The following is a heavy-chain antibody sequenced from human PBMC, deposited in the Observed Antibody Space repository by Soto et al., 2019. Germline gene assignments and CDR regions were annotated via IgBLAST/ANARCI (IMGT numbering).Heavy chain of an antibody. Sequence: SETLSLTCAVYGGSFSCYYWSWIRQPPGKGLEWIGHIYYSGSTNYSPSLKSRVTISLDTSNNQFSLKVSSVTAADTAVYYCARGLTYSSTSPLGLWGQGTLVTVSS. CDR3: ARGLTYSSTSPLGL. CDR1: GGSFSCYY. D-gene: IGHD6-6*01. V-gene: IGHV4-59*12. CDR2: IYYSGST. J-gene: IGHJ4*02.